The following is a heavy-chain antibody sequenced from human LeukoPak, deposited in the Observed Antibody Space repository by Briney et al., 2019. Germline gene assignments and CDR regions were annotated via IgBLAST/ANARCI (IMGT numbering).Heavy chain of an antibody. D-gene: IGHD3-22*01. Sequence: GASVKVSCKASGYTFTSYGISWVRQAPGQGLEWMGWISAYNGNTNYAQKLQGRVTMTTDTSTSTAYMELRSLRSDDTAVYYCARDRDHDSSGYYFCDYWGQGTLVTVSS. V-gene: IGHV1-18*01. CDR2: ISAYNGNT. CDR1: GYTFTSYG. CDR3: ARDRDHDSSGYYFCDY. J-gene: IGHJ4*02.